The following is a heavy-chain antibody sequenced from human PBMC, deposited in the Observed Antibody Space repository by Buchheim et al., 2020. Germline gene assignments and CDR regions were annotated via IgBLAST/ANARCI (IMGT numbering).Heavy chain of an antibody. CDR2: IYHSGST. Sequence: QVQLQESGPGPVKPSGTLSLTCAVSGGSIRSTNWWTWVRQPPGKGLEWIGEIYHSGSTNYNPSLKRRVTISVDKYKNQFSPKVTAVTAADTAVYYCARGNGSYSFNYWGQGTL. J-gene: IGHJ4*02. V-gene: IGHV4-4*02. CDR3: ARGNGSYSFNY. D-gene: IGHD1-26*01. CDR1: GGSIRSTNW.